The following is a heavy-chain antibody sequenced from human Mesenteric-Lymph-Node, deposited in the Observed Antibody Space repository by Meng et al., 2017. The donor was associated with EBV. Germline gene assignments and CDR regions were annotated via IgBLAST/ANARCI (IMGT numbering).Heavy chain of an antibody. CDR3: ARADSSYASGTYYFDY. D-gene: IGHD3-10*01. CDR2: INHSGSA. V-gene: IGHV4-34*02. J-gene: IGHJ4*02. CDR1: GGSFSNYY. Sequence: QAALQQWGAGLLKPSEALSLTCEVSGGSFSNYYWSWIRQTPGKGLEWIGEINHSGSANYNPSLKSRVTISIDTSKNQFSLRLNSVTAADTAVFYCARADSSYASGTYYFDYWGQGALVTVSS.